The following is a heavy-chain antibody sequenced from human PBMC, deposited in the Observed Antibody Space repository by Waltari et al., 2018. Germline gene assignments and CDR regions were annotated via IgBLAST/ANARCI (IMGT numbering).Heavy chain of an antibody. CDR2: VKDDGSEQ. J-gene: IGHJ4*02. Sequence: EVQLVESGGGLVQPGGSLRPSCAASGFTFRVYWMGWVRQAPGKGLGWVANVKDDGSEQNYVDSVKGRFTITRDNTKTILYMEMNNLRVEDTAVYYCARDRATRTGYVDYWGQGALVTVSS. D-gene: IGHD2-2*01. CDR1: GFTFRVYW. CDR3: ARDRATRTGYVDY. V-gene: IGHV3-7*01.